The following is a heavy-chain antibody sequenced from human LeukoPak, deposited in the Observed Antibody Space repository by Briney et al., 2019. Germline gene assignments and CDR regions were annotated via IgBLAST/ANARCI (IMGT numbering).Heavy chain of an antibody. CDR3: AKDHYYYDSSGYYYEASLLDY. V-gene: IGHV3-23*01. CDR1: GFTFSDFA. J-gene: IGHJ4*02. CDR2: ITGSGDRT. Sequence: PGGSLRLSCAASGFTFSDFAMSWVRQAPGKGLEWVSSITGSGDRTYYTDSVKGRFTISRDNSKNTLYLQMNSLRAEDTAVYYCAKDHYYYDSSGYYYEASLLDYWGQGTLVTVSS. D-gene: IGHD3-22*01.